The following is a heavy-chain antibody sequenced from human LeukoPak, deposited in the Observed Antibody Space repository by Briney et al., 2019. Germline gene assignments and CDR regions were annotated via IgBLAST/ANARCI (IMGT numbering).Heavy chain of an antibody. Sequence: SETLSLTCAVYGGSFSGYYWSWIRQPPGKGLEWIGEINHSGSTNYNPSLKSRVTISVDTSKNQFSLKLSSVTAADTAVYYCARAGRTHKANKAWEERRAAASYYYYYMDVWGKGTTVTDSS. CDR3: ARAGRTHKANKAWEERRAAASYYYYYMDV. CDR2: INHSGST. D-gene: IGHD6-13*01. J-gene: IGHJ6*03. V-gene: IGHV4-34*01. CDR1: GGSFSGYY.